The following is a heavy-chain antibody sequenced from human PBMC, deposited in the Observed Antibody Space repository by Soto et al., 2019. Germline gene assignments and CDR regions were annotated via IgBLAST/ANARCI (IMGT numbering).Heavy chain of an antibody. J-gene: IGHJ6*02. V-gene: IGHV3-30*18. D-gene: IGHD1-26*01. Sequence: GGSLRLSCAASGFTFSSYGMHWVRQAPGKGLEWAALISYDGSNTYYADSVKGRFTISRDNSKDTLFLQMTGLRREDTAVYYCAKGAGDRLSLGMDVWGQGTTVTVS. CDR1: GFTFSSYG. CDR2: ISYDGSNT. CDR3: AKGAGDRLSLGMDV.